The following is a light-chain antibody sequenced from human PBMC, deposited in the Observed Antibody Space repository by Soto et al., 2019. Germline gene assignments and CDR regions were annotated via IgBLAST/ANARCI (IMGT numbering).Light chain of an antibody. V-gene: IGLV6-57*04. CDR1: SGSIASDY. CDR2: DNN. CDR3: QSYDDPKI. J-gene: IGLJ2*01. Sequence: NFLLTQPHSVSESPGKTVTISCTRSSGSIASDYVHWYQQRPGSAPTTLIYDNNLRPSGVPDRFSGSIDSSSNSASLPIPGLKTEDEADYYCQSYDDPKIFGGGTKVTVL.